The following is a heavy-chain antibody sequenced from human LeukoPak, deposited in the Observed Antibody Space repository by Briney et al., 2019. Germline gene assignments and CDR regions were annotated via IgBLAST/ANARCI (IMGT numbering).Heavy chain of an antibody. CDR1: GDSISSGDYY. J-gene: IGHJ5*02. CDR3: ARDANWFDP. Sequence: PSQTLSLTRTVSGDSISSGDYYWSWIRQPAGKGLEWIGRISSSGSTNYNPSLKSRVTISVDTSKDQFSLKLSSVTAADTAVYYCARDANWFDPWGQGTLVTVSS. V-gene: IGHV4-61*02. CDR2: ISSSGST.